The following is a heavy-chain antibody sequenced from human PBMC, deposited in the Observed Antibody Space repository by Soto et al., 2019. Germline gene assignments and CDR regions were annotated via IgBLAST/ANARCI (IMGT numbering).Heavy chain of an antibody. J-gene: IGHJ4*02. V-gene: IGHV3-49*04. CDR1: GFSFGDYA. CDR3: TRISLSPVINDY. Sequence: EVQLVESGGGLVQPGRSLRLSCTASGFSFGDYAMNWVRQAPGKGLEWVGFIRSKAYSGTTEYAASVKGRFTISRDDAKSIAYLQMNSLKTEDTAVYYCTRISLSPVINDYWGQGTLVTVSS. CDR2: IRSKAYSGTT.